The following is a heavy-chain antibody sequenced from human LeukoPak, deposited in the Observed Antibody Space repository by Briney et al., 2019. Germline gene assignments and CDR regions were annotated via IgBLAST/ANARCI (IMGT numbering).Heavy chain of an antibody. Sequence: GGSLRLSCAASGFTFSSYAMSWVRQAPGKGLEWVSAISGSGGGTYYADSVKGRFTISRDNSKNTLYLQMNSLRAEDTAVYYCAKAALPYDYGDYCDYWGQGTLVTVSS. CDR1: GFTFSSYA. V-gene: IGHV3-23*01. CDR3: AKAALPYDYGDYCDY. CDR2: ISGSGGGT. D-gene: IGHD4-17*01. J-gene: IGHJ4*02.